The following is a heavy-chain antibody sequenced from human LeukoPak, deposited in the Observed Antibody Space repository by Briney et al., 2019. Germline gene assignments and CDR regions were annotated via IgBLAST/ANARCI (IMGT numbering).Heavy chain of an antibody. D-gene: IGHD4-23*01. CDR1: GFTVSSNS. J-gene: IGHJ4*02. CDR2: ISGSGGST. CDR3: AKLGYGGKEVDY. V-gene: IGHV3-23*01. Sequence: GGSLRLSCTVSGFTVSSNSMSWVRQAPGKGLEWVSAISGSGGSTYYADSVKGRFTISRDNSKNTLYLQMNSLRAEDTAVYYCAKLGYGGKEVDYWGQGTLVTVSS.